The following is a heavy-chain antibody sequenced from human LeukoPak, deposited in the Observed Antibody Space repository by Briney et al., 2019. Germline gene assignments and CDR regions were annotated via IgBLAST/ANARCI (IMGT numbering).Heavy chain of an antibody. CDR3: AKDKGRYSGYTAFDY. D-gene: IGHD5-12*01. CDR1: GCTFSSYT. J-gene: IGHJ4*02. CDR2: ISGSGGST. Sequence: GGSLRLSCAASGCTFSSYTMSWVRQAPGKGLEWVSAISGSGGSTYYADSVKGRFTISRDNSKNTLYLQMNSLRAEDTAVYYCAKDKGRYSGYTAFDYWGQGTLVTVSS. V-gene: IGHV3-23*01.